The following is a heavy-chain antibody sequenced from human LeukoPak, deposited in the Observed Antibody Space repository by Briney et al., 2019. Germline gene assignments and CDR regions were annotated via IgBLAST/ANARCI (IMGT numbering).Heavy chain of an antibody. CDR3: ARQTGSGLFILP. Sequence: SETLSLTCTVSGGSISSSSSYWGWIRQPPGKGLEWIGNIYYSGSTYYNASLKSQVSISIDTSKNQFSLRLTSVTAADTAVYYCARQTGSGLFILPGGQGTLVTVSS. J-gene: IGHJ4*02. CDR2: IYYSGST. D-gene: IGHD3/OR15-3a*01. V-gene: IGHV4-39*01. CDR1: GGSISSSSSY.